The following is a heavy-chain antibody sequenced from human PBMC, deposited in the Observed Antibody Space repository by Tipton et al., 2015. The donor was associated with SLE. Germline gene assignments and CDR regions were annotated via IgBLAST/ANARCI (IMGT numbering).Heavy chain of an antibody. J-gene: IGHJ3*02. CDR2: IYDSGST. V-gene: IGHV4-59*11. CDR3: ARVPYYDYGDEMYAFDI. CDR1: GGSISSHY. D-gene: IGHD4-17*01. Sequence: TLSLTCTVSGGSISSHYWSWIRQPPGKGLEWIGYIYDSGSTNYNPSLKSRVTISVDTSKNQFSLKLSSVTAADTAVYYCARVPYYDYGDEMYAFDIWGQGTMVTVSS.